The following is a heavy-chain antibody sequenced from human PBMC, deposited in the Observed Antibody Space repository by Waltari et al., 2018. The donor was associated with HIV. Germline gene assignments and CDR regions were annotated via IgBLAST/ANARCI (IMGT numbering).Heavy chain of an antibody. J-gene: IGHJ4*02. CDR1: GYTFTSFY. CDR2: INPSGGST. D-gene: IGHD1-26*01. Sequence: QVQLVQSGAEVKKPGASVKVSCKASGYTFTSFYMHWVRQAPGQGLEWMGMINPSGGSTTYAEKVQDRGTMTRDTSTRTVYMELSSLTSEDTAVYYCARVRRAVGASIDYFDYWGQGSLVTVSS. CDR3: ARVRRAVGASIDYFDY. V-gene: IGHV1-46*01.